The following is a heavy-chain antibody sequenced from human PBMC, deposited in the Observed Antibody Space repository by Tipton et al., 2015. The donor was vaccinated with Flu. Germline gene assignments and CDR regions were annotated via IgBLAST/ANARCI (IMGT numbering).Heavy chain of an antibody. Sequence: SLRLSCAASGFTFSTYGMHWVRQAPGKGLEWVALIRFDGSDKHYADSVKGRFTISRDNSKNTLYLQMNGLRAEDSAVYYCAKDSRYCTSTRCYVRPNAEYFQHWGQGTLVTVSS. CDR2: IRFDGSDK. CDR1: GFTFSTYG. J-gene: IGHJ1*01. D-gene: IGHD2-2*01. V-gene: IGHV3-30*02. CDR3: AKDSRYCTSTRCYVRPNAEYFQH.